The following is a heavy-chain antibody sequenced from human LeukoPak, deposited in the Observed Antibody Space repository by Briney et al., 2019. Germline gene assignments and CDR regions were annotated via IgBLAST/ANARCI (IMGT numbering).Heavy chain of an antibody. D-gene: IGHD6-19*01. CDR2: INPSGGST. Sequence: GASVKVSCKASGYTFTSSYMHWVRQAPGQGLEWMGIINPSGGSTSYAQKFQGRVTMTRDMSTSTVYMELSSLRSEDTAVYYCASEVGIAVATGAFDYWGQGTLVTVSS. CDR3: ASEVGIAVATGAFDY. CDR1: GYTFTSSY. J-gene: IGHJ4*02. V-gene: IGHV1-46*01.